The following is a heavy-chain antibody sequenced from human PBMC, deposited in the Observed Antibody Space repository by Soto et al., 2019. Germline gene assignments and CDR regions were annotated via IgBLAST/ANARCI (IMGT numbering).Heavy chain of an antibody. J-gene: IGHJ3*02. Sequence: QVQLVESGGGVVQPGRSLRLSCAASGFTFSTYGMHWVRQAPGKGLEWVAVIWYDGSNKYYADSVKGRFTISRDNSKNTLYLQMNSLRAEDTAVYYCARVGYSYGYDALEIWGQGTIVTVSS. CDR3: ARVGYSYGYDALEI. V-gene: IGHV3-33*01. CDR1: GFTFSTYG. D-gene: IGHD5-18*01. CDR2: IWYDGSNK.